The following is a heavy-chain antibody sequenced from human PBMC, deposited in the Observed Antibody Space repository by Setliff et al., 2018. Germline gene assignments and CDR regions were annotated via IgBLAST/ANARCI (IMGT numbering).Heavy chain of an antibody. CDR1: GTTFNSHA. CDR3: ARGYRGYYNFWSGSQGANWFDP. CDR2: IITAFGSA. Sequence: ASVKVSCKTSGTTFNSHAINWVRQAPGQGLEWMGRIITAFGSANYAQKFQGRVTITADESTSTAYMELSSLRSEDTAVYYCARGYRGYYNFWSGSQGANWFDPWGQGTLVTVSS. V-gene: IGHV1-69*13. J-gene: IGHJ5*02. D-gene: IGHD3-3*01.